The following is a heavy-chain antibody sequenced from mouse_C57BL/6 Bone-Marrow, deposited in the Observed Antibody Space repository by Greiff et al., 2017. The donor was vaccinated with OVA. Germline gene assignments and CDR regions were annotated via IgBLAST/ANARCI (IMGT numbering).Heavy chain of an antibody. D-gene: IGHD1-1*02. CDR3: ASPRWRRGFAY. CDR2: IDPSDSYT. CDR1: GYTFTSYW. Sequence: LQQPGAELVRPGTSVKLSCKASGYTFTSYWMHWVKQRPGQGLEWIGVIDPSDSYTNYNQKFKGKATLTVDTSSSTAYMQLSSLTSEDSAVYYCASPRWRRGFAYWGQGTLVTVSA. J-gene: IGHJ3*01. V-gene: IGHV1-59*01.